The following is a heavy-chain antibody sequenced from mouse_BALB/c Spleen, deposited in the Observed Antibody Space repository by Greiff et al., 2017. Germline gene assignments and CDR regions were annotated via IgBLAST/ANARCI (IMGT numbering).Heavy chain of an antibody. CDR1: GYSFTSYW. D-gene: IGHD2-4*01. V-gene: IGHV1S127*01. J-gene: IGHJ1*01. CDR2: IDPSDSET. CDR3: ARWGTMITGYFDV. Sequence: VQLHQSGPQLVRPGASVKISCKASGYSFTSYWMHWVKQRPGQGLEWIGMIDPSDSETRLNQKFKDKATLTVDKSSSTAYMQLSSPTSEDSAVYYCARWGTMITGYFDVWGAGTTVTVSS.